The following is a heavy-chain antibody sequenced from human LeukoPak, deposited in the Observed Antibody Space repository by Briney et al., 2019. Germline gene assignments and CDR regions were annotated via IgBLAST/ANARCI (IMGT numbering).Heavy chain of an antibody. Sequence: ASVKVSCKVSGYTLTELSMHWVRQAPGKGLEWIGGFDPEDGETIYAQKFQGRVTMTEDTSTDTAYMELSSLRSEDTAVYCCATKWGVGATTSGAFDIWGQGTMVTVSS. J-gene: IGHJ3*02. V-gene: IGHV1-24*01. CDR2: FDPEDGET. CDR3: ATKWGVGATTSGAFDI. CDR1: GYTLTELS. D-gene: IGHD1-26*01.